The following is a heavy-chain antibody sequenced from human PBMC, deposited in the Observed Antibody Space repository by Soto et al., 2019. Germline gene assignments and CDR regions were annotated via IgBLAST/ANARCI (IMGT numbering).Heavy chain of an antibody. J-gene: IGHJ4*02. Sequence: GGSLRLSCSGSGFTFRDYALTWLRQTPVKGIECVGFIRGEAYGGTPDYGASVEVRFSISRDDCKADAYLHLVSLIREDSVVYYCYRLPRKWCDSPLNCWGQGTQVTFSS. CDR1: GFTFRDYA. CDR2: IRGEAYGGTP. V-gene: IGHV3-49*03. CDR3: YRLPRKWCDSPLNC. D-gene: IGHD2-15*01.